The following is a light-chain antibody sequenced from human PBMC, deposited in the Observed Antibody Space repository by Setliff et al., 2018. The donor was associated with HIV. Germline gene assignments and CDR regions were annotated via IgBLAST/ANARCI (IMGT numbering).Light chain of an antibody. CDR1: NSDIGGYDY. CDR2: EVS. CDR3: SSYTSSSTYV. Sequence: ALAQPASVSGSPGQSITISCTGTNSDIGGYDYVSWYQQHPGKAPKLMISEVSSRPSGVSNRFSGSKSGNTASLTISGLQAEDEADYYCSSYTSSSTYVFGTGTKVTVL. J-gene: IGLJ1*01. V-gene: IGLV2-14*01.